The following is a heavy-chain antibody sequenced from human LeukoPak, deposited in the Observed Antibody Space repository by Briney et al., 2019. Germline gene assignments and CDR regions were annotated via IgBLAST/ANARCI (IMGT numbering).Heavy chain of an antibody. Sequence: KPSETLSLTCAVYGGSFSGYYWSWIRQPPGKGLEWIGEINHSGSTNYNPSLKSRVTISVDTSKNQFSLKLSSVTAADTAVYYCARGLSRGETVVDWYFDLWGRGTLVTVSS. CDR3: ARGLSRGETVVDWYFDL. D-gene: IGHD3-10*01. J-gene: IGHJ2*01. V-gene: IGHV4-34*01. CDR2: INHSGST. CDR1: GGSFSGYY.